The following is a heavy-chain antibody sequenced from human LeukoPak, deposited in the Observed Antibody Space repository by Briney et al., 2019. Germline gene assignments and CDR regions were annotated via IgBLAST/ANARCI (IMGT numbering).Heavy chain of an antibody. D-gene: IGHD3-22*01. J-gene: IGHJ4*02. CDR3: ARGDYYDSSGYFPY. CDR1: GFTFSSYA. CDR2: ISGSGGST. V-gene: IGHV3-23*01. Sequence: PGGSLRLSCAASGFTFSSYAMSWVRQAPGKGLEWVSAISGSGGSTYYADSVKGRFTISRDNSKNTLYLQMDSLRAEDTAVYYCARGDYYDSSGYFPYWGQGTLVTVSS.